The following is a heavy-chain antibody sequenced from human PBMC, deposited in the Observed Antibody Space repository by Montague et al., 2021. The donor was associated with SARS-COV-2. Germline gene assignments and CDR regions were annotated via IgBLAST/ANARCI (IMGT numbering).Heavy chain of an antibody. CDR1: GGSISSGSYY. CDR3: ARAKGSRYYYDSSGYYRDRGHYYYYYGMDV. D-gene: IGHD3-22*01. J-gene: IGHJ6*02. Sequence: TLSLTCTVSGGSISSGSYYWSWIRQPAGKGLEWIGRIYTSGSTNYNPSLKSRVTISVDTSKNQFSLKLSSVTAADTAVYYCARAKGSRYYYDSSGYYRDRGHYYYYYGMDVWGQGTTVTVSS. CDR2: IYTSGST. V-gene: IGHV4-61*02.